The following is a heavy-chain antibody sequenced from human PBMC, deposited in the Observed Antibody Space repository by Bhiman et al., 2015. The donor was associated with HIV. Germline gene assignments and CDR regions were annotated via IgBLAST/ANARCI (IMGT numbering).Heavy chain of an antibody. CDR1: GFTFSSY. CDR3: ARDLGPGNAPWYIDY. V-gene: IGHV3-48*03. Sequence: EVQLVESGGGLVQPGGSLRLSCAASGFTFSSYVSSSGSTIYYADSVKGRFTISRDNAKNSLYLQMNSLRAEEDTAVYYCARDLGPGNAPWYIDYWGQGTLVSVSS. D-gene: IGHD1-14*01. J-gene: IGHJ4*02. CDR2: SSSGSTI.